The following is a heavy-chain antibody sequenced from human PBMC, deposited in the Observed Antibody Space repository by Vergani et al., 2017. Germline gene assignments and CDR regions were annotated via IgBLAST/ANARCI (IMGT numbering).Heavy chain of an antibody. CDR2: IIPILGIA. Sequence: QVQLVQSGAEVKKPGASVKVSCKASGYTFTSYGITWVRQAPGQGLEWMGRIIPILGIANYAQKFQGRVTITADKSTSTAYMELSSLRSEDTAVYYCATGGDYYDSEEVWWGQGTLVTVSS. V-gene: IGHV1-69*04. CDR3: ATGGDYYDSEEVW. D-gene: IGHD3-22*01. CDR1: GYTFTSYG. J-gene: IGHJ4*02.